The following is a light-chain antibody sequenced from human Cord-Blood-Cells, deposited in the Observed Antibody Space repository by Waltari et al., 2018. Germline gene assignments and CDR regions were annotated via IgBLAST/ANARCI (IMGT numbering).Light chain of an antibody. CDR2: EGS. V-gene: IGLV2-23*03. CDR1: SRDVGSYNL. CDR3: CSYAGSSTFVV. Sequence: QSALTQPASVSGSPGQSITISCTGTSRDVGSYNLVSRYQQHPGKAPQLMIYEGSKRPSGVSNRFSGSKSGNTASLTISGLQAEDEADYYCCSYAGSSTFVVFGGGTKLTVL. J-gene: IGLJ2*01.